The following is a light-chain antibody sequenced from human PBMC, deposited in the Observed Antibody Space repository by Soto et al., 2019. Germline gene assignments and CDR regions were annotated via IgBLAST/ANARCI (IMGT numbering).Light chain of an antibody. Sequence: QSALTQPASVSGSPGQSITISCSGNAVSYQLVSWYQQQPGKAPKLILYNVTRQPSGVSNRFSGFKSGTTASLKITGLQAEDEADYYCCSFVGVTNDVFGNGTKLTVL. CDR2: NVT. J-gene: IGLJ1*01. CDR1: GNAVSYQL. CDR3: CSFVGVTNDV. V-gene: IGLV2-23*02.